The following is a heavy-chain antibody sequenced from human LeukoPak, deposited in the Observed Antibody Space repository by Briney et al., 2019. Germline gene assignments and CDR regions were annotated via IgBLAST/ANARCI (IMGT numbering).Heavy chain of an antibody. D-gene: IGHD3-10*01. CDR1: GFTFSSYS. Sequence: PGGSLRLSCAASGFTFSSYSMNWVRQAPGKGLEWVSYISSSGSTIYYADSVKGRFTISRDNAKNSLYLQMNSLRAEDTAVYYCARGPETYYYGSGSGLDPWGQGTLVTVSS. V-gene: IGHV3-48*04. J-gene: IGHJ5*02. CDR3: ARGPETYYYGSGSGLDP. CDR2: ISSSGSTI.